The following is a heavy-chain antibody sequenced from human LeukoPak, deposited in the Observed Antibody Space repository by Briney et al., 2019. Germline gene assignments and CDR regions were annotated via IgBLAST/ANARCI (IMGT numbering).Heavy chain of an antibody. V-gene: IGHV3-48*01. CDR1: GFTFSNFG. Sequence: PGGSLRLSCAASGFTFSNFGLNWVRQAPGRGLEGVSYIGSSATVTNYADAVEGRFTIPRDNAAKTLYLQMDSLRVEDTAVYYCARGIAGRIATLGVIRGGYFDYWGQGTLVAVSS. J-gene: IGHJ4*02. CDR2: IGSSATVT. D-gene: IGHD3-3*01. CDR3: ARGIAGRIATLGVIRGGYFDY.